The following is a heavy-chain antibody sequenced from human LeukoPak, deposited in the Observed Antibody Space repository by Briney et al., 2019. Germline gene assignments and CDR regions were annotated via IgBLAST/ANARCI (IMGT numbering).Heavy chain of an antibody. V-gene: IGHV4-59*01. CDR1: GGSISSYY. Sequence: PSETLSLTCTVSGGSISSYYWSWIRQPPGKGLEWIGYIYYSGSTNYNPSLKSRVTISVDTSKNQFSLKLSSVTAADTAVYYCAREVRYYDILTGYYYYYGMDVWGQGTTATVSS. CDR2: IYYSGST. J-gene: IGHJ6*02. CDR3: AREVRYYDILTGYYYYYGMDV. D-gene: IGHD3-9*01.